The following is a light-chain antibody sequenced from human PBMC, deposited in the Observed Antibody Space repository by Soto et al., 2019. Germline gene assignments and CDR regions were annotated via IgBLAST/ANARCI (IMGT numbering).Light chain of an antibody. CDR3: QQSYNIPDT. CDR1: QRISSY. CDR2: GTS. J-gene: IGKJ2*01. V-gene: IGKV1-39*01. Sequence: DIQMTQSPSFLSASVGDRVTITCRASQRISSYLNWYQQKPGKAPKLLIYGTSNLQSGVPSRFSGRGTGTDFTLTISSLQPEDFGSYYCQQSYNIPDTFGQGTKLEIK.